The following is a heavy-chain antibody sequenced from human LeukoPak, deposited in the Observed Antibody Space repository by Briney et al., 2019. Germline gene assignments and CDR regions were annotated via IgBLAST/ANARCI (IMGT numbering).Heavy chain of an antibody. CDR1: GAPISRVGNP. J-gene: IGHJ3*02. CDR2: IYHSGST. Sequence: SETLSLTGAAPGAPISRVGNPGSWIRQPPGKGLEWIGYIYHSGSTYYNPSLKSRVTISVDRSKNQFSLKLSSVTAADTAVYYCARGWAESFDIWGQGTMVTVSS. V-gene: IGHV4-30-2*01. D-gene: IGHD3-16*01. CDR3: ARGWAESFDI.